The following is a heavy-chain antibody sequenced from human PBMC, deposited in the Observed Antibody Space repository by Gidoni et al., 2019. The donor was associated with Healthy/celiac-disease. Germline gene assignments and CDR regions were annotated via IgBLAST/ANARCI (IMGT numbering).Heavy chain of an antibody. V-gene: IGHV4-39*01. CDR1: GGAISSSRYY. J-gene: IGHJ5*02. CDR3: ARAWPHKVVPAVRGDWFDP. CDR2: IYYSGGT. D-gene: IGHD2-2*01. Sequence: QLQLQESGPGLVKPSETLSRTCTVSGGAISSSRYYWGWIRQPPGKGLEWFGSIYYSGGTYDNPSLKSRVTISVDTSKNQFSLKLSSVTAADTAVYYCARAWPHKVVPAVRGDWFDPWGQGTLVTVSS.